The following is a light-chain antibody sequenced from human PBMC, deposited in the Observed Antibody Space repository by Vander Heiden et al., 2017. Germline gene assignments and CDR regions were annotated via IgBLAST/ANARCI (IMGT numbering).Light chain of an antibody. CDR1: QGISSY. CDR2: AAS. CDR3: QQDYSYPFT. J-gene: IGKJ4*01. V-gene: IGKV1-8*01. Sequence: AIRMTQSPSSFSASTGDRVTITCRASQGISSYLAWYQQKPGKAPKLLIYAASTLQSGVPSRFRRRGSGTDFTLTIRCLQSEDFATYYCQQDYSYPFTFGGGTRLEMK.